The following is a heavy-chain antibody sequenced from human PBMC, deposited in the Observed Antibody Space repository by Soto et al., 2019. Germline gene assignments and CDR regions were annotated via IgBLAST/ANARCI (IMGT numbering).Heavy chain of an antibody. CDR3: AKEHTQYNSGWFFDY. J-gene: IGHJ4*02. D-gene: IGHD6-19*01. CDR1: GFTFSSYG. Sequence: VQLVESGGGVVQPGRSLRLSCAASGFTFSSYGIQWVRQAPGKGLEWVAVISYDGSLKYYADSVKGRFTISRDNSKNTLYLQMNSLRVEDTAVYYCAKEHTQYNSGWFFDYWGQGTLVTVSS. CDR2: ISYDGSLK. V-gene: IGHV3-30*18.